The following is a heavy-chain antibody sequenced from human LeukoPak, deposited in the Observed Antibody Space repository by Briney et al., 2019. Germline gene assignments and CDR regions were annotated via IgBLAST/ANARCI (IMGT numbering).Heavy chain of an antibody. J-gene: IGHJ4*02. CDR2: ISAYNGDT. D-gene: IGHD1-7*01. CDR1: SDTFTSHG. CDR3: ATSQKWNYASGY. V-gene: IGHV1-18*01. Sequence: ASVKVSCTASSDTFTSHGITWVRQAPGQGLEWMGWISAYNGDTHYAQKFQGRVTMTTDTSTSTAYMELRSLRSDDTAMYYCATSQKWNYASGYWGQGTLVTVSS.